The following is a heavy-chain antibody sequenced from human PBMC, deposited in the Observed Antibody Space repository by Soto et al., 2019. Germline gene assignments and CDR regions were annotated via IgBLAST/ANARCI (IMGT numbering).Heavy chain of an antibody. D-gene: IGHD5-12*01. CDR2: INWNSETV. J-gene: IGHJ6*01. CDR3: ERDQDLGGYDISTMYGMDV. CDR1: VFTFYDYS. Sequence: PGWSXRLSCSTSVFTFYDYSSHLFRQIPGKGLEFVSGINWNSETVGYADSVKGRFTISRDSAKNSLYLQMTTLRPEDTALYFCERDQDLGGYDISTMYGMDVWGQGTTVNVYS. V-gene: IGHV3-9*01.